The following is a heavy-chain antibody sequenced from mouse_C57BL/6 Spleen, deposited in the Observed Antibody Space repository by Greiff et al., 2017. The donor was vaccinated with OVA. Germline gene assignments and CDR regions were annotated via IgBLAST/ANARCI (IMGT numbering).Heavy chain of an antibody. CDR2: IRLKSDNYAT. V-gene: IGHV6-3*01. J-gene: IGHJ1*03. CDR3: TVYYYGSSLWYFDV. D-gene: IGHD1-1*01. CDR1: GFTFSNYW. Sequence: EVQLQESGGGLVQPGGSMKLSCVASGFTFSNYWMNWVRQSPEKGLEWVAQIRLKSDNYATHYAESVKGRFTISRDDSKSSVYLQMNNLRAEDTGIYYCTVYYYGSSLWYFDVWGTGTTVTVSS.